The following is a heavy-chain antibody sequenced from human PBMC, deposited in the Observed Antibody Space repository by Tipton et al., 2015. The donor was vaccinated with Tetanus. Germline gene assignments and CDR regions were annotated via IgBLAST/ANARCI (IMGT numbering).Heavy chain of an antibody. V-gene: IGHV3-30*03. D-gene: IGHD6-19*01. CDR3: ARDVEAGWYIRGMAVDYYGMDV. CDR2: IFDDGSNT. CDR1: GFSFASYG. J-gene: IGHJ6*02. Sequence: SGFSFASYGMHWVRQAPGKGLEWMATIFDDGSNTYYADSVKGRYTISRDNSKNTLYLQMNSLRAEDTALYYCARDVEAGWYIRGMAVDYYGMDVWGQGTTVTVSS.